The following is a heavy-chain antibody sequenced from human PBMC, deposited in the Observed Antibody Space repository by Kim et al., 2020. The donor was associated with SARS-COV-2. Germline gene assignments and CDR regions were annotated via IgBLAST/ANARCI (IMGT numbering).Heavy chain of an antibody. J-gene: IGHJ3*02. V-gene: IGHV3-23*01. CDR2: ISGSGGST. D-gene: IGHD3-22*01. Sequence: GGSLRLSCAASGSTFSSYAMSWVRQAPGKGLEWVSAISGSGGSTYYADSVKGRFTISRDNSKNTLYLQMNSLRAEDTAVYYCAKFSGDSSGYYYPDAFDIWGQGTMVTVSS. CDR1: GSTFSSYA. CDR3: AKFSGDSSGYYYPDAFDI.